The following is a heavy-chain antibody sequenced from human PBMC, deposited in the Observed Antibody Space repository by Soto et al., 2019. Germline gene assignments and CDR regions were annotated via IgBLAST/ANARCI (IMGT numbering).Heavy chain of an antibody. J-gene: IGHJ6*02. CDR1: GYSFTSYW. CDR2: IYPGDSDT. Sequence: PGEPLKISRKGSGYSFTSYWIGRVLQMPGKGLEWMGIIYPGDSDTRYSPSFQGQVTISADKSISTAYLQWSSLKASDTAMYYCARPRDGHKGKNYYGMDVWGQGTTVTVSS. CDR3: ARPRDGHKGKNYYGMDV. V-gene: IGHV5-51*01.